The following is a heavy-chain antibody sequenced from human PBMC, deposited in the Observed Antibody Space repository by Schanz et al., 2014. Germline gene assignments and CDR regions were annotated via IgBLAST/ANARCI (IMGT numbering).Heavy chain of an antibody. J-gene: IGHJ4*02. CDR1: GFTFSDHN. CDR3: VRLDVHDY. D-gene: IGHD3-16*01. Sequence: VHLVESGGGLVKPGGSLRLSCAASGFTFSDHNMDWVRQAPGKGLEWVGRITNKPNNYNTEYAASVKGRFTISRDDSRNSLYLQMSSLKTEDTAVYYCVRLDVHDYWGQGTLVTVSS. CDR2: ITNKPNNYNT. V-gene: IGHV3-72*01.